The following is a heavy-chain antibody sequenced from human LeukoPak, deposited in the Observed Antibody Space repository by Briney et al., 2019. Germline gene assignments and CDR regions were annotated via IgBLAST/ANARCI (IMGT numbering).Heavy chain of an antibody. D-gene: IGHD2-2*01. CDR1: GGSISSYY. J-gene: IGHJ4*02. CDR2: IYTSGST. Sequence: SETLSLTCTVSGGSISSYYWSWIRQPAGKGLEWIGRIYTSGSTNYNPSLKSRVTMSVDTSKNQFSLKLSSVTAADTAVYYCARHPPTSHLFYFDYWGQGTLVTVSS. CDR3: ARHPPTSHLFYFDY. V-gene: IGHV4-4*07.